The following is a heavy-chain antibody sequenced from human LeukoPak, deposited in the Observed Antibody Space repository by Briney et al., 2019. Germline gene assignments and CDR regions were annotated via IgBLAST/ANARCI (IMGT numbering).Heavy chain of an antibody. V-gene: IGHV5-10-1*01. CDR1: GYSFTTYW. J-gene: IGHJ4*02. CDR3: ARHLFGSVTHNVDY. Sequence: PGESLKISCKGSGYSFTTYWTTWVRQMPGKGLEWMGTIDPSDSYTNYSPSFQGHVSISVDKSISTVYLQWSSLKASDTAMYYCARHLFGSVTHNVDYWGQGTLVTVSS. D-gene: IGHD3-10*01. CDR2: IDPSDSYT.